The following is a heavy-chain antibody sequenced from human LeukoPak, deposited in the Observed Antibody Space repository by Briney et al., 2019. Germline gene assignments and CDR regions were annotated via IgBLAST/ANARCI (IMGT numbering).Heavy chain of an antibody. CDR2: ITSSSSYI. V-gene: IGHV3-21*01. CDR3: ARDLGYCSGGNCYPFDY. CDR1: GFTFNTYS. D-gene: IGHD2-15*01. J-gene: IGHJ4*02. Sequence: PGGSLRLSCAASGFTFNTYSMNWVRQAPGKGLEWVSSITSSSSYIFYADSVSGRFTISRDNSKNSLYLQMNSLRAEDTAVYYCARDLGYCSGGNCYPFDYWGQGVLVTVSS.